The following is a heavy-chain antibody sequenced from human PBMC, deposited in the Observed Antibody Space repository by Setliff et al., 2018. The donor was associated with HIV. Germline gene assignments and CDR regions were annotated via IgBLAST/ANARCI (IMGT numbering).Heavy chain of an antibody. CDR1: GYTFTAYF. D-gene: IGHD1-26*01. CDR3: ARGNRVGANDAFDI. CDR2: INPNSGGT. V-gene: IGHV1-2*06. J-gene: IGHJ3*02. Sequence: GASVKVSCKASGYTFTAYFMHWVRQAPGQGLEWMGRINPNSGGTNYAQKFQGRVTMTRDTSISTAYMELSRLTSDDTAMYYCARGNRVGANDAFDIWGQGTMVTVSS.